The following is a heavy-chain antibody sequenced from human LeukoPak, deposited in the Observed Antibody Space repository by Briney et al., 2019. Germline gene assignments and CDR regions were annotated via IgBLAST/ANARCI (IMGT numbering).Heavy chain of an antibody. J-gene: IGHJ4*02. CDR1: GFTFSSYA. V-gene: IGHV3-23*01. CDR3: AKGRDYSGSSVLLR. Sequence: GRSLRLSCAASGFTFSSYAMSWVRQAPGKGLEWVSAISGSGGSTYYADSVKGRFTISRDNSKNTLYLQMNSLRAEDTAVYYCAKGRDYSGSSVLLRWGQGALVTVSS. CDR2: ISGSGGST. D-gene: IGHD1-26*01.